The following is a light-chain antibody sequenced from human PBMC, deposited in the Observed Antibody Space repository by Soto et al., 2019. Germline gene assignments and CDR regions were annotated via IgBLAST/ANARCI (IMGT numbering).Light chain of an antibody. CDR1: SSNIGTYT. CDR3: AAWDDSLNGPT. V-gene: IGLV1-44*01. Sequence: QPVLTQPPSTSGTPGQRVTISCSGGSSNIGTYTVSWYQQFPETAPKLLIYGSNQRPSGVPDRFSGSKSGTSASLSIGGLQSEDEADYYCAAWDDSLNGPTFGGGTK. J-gene: IGLJ2*01. CDR2: GSN.